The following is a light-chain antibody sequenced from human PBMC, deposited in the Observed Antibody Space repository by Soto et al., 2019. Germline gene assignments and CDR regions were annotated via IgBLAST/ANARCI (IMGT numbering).Light chain of an antibody. J-gene: IGKJ4*01. CDR3: QQYGNSPLT. CDR1: QSVSSN. CDR2: GTS. V-gene: IGKV3-20*01. Sequence: EIVMTQSPATLSVSPGERATLSCRASQSVSSNLAWYQQKPGQAPRLLIYGTSSRATGIPDRFSGSGSGTDFTLTISRLEPEDFAVYYCQQYGNSPLTFGGGTKV.